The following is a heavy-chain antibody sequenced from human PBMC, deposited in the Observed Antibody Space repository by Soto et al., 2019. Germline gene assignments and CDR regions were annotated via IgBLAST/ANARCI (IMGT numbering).Heavy chain of an antibody. J-gene: IGHJ4*02. Sequence: QVQLVESGGGLVKPGGSLRLSCAVSGFTFSDYYMTWIRQAPGEELEWVSYISSITRHTNYADSVKGRFTISRENAKNSLFLQMNSLRAEDTAVYYCARGRGEAADYFAFWGQGTLVTVSS. CDR2: ISSITRHT. CDR1: GFTFSDYY. CDR3: ARGRGEAADYFAF. V-gene: IGHV3-11*05. D-gene: IGHD2-15*01.